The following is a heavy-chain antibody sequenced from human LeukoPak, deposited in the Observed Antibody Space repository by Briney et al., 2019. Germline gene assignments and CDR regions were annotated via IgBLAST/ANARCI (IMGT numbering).Heavy chain of an antibody. J-gene: IGHJ3*02. CDR1: GFTVSSNY. CDR2: ISSSGSTI. V-gene: IGHV3-11*04. CDR3: AREREISRGGYNFDAFDI. Sequence: GGSLRLSCAASGFTVSSNYMSWVRQALGKGLEWVSYISSSGSTIYYADSVKGRFTISRDNAKNSLYLQMNSLRAEDTAVYYCAREREISRGGYNFDAFDIWGQGTMVTVSS. D-gene: IGHD5-24*01.